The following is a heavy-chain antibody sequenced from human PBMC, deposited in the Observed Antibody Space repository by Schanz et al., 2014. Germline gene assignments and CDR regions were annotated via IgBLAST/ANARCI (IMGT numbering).Heavy chain of an antibody. CDR3: ARAGYCTSVSCSLFVSDY. CDR2: IKHDGSVK. D-gene: IGHD2-2*03. Sequence: EVQLVESGGGLVQPGGSLRLSCAVSGFIVRSNYMTWVRQAPGKGLEWVANIKHDGSVKDYVDSVEGRFTISRDNAKNSLYLQMNSRRAEDAAVYYCARAGYCTSVSCSLFVSDYWGQGTLVTVSS. J-gene: IGHJ4*02. V-gene: IGHV3-7*05. CDR1: GFIVRSNY.